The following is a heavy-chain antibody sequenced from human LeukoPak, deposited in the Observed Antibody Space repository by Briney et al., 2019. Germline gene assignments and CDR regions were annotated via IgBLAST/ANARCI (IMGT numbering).Heavy chain of an antibody. CDR1: GGSISSGGYY. CDR3: ARVIAVASIDY. CDR2: IYYSGST. Sequence: SQTLSLTCTVSGGSISSGGYYWSWIRQHPGKGLEWIGYIYYSGSTYYNPSLKSRVTISVDKSKNQFSLKLSSVTAADTAVYYCARVIAVASIDYWGQGTLVTVSS. V-gene: IGHV4-31*03. J-gene: IGHJ4*02. D-gene: IGHD6-19*01.